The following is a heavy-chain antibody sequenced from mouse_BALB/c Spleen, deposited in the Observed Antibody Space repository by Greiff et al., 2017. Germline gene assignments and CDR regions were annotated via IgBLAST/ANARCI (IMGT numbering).Heavy chain of an antibody. CDR3: ARQDGNYGLYYYAMDY. Sequence: EVKLVESGGGLVKPGGSLKLSCAASGFTFSSYTMSWVRQTPEKRLEWVAYISNGGGSTYYPDTVKGRFTISRDNAKNTLYLQMSSLKSEDTAMYYCARQDGNYGLYYYAMDYWGQGTSVTVSS. CDR2: ISNGGGST. J-gene: IGHJ4*01. D-gene: IGHD2-1*01. CDR1: GFTFSSYT. V-gene: IGHV5-12-2*01.